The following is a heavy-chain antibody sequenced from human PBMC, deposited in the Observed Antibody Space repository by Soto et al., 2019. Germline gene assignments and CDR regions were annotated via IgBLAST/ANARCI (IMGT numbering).Heavy chain of an antibody. Sequence: GESLKISCKGSGYSFTSYWIGWVRQMPGKGLEWMGIIYPGDSDTRYSPSFQGQVTISADKSISTAHLQWSSLKASDTAMYYCARHVVPNYYGMDVWGQGTTVTVSS. J-gene: IGHJ6*02. CDR3: ARHVVPNYYGMDV. V-gene: IGHV5-51*01. D-gene: IGHD2-21*01. CDR2: IYPGDSDT. CDR1: GYSFTSYW.